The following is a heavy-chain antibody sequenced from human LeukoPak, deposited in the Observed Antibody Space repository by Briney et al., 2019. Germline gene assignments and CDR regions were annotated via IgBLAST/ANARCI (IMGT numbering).Heavy chain of an antibody. V-gene: IGHV4-31*03. CDR3: ASTCSGGSCSFDY. Sequence: PSETLSLTCTVSGGSISSGGYYWSWIRQHPGKGLEWIGYIYYSGSTYYNPSLKSRVTISVDTSKNQFSLKLSSVTAADTAVYYCASTCSGGSCSFDYWGQGTLVTVSS. D-gene: IGHD2-15*01. CDR2: IYYSGST. CDR1: GGSISSGGYY. J-gene: IGHJ4*02.